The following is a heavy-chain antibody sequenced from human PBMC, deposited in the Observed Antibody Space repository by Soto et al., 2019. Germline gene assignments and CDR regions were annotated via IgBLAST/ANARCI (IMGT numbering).Heavy chain of an antibody. D-gene: IGHD5-12*01. V-gene: IGHV3-23*01. CDR3: AKDKYDYSWDKRHNFDY. CDR1: GSTLRNNA. CDR2: LSANDVGT. Sequence: GGPLGLPCKASGSTLRNNALPWAARARGKGLEWVSLLSANDVGTTYAEPLKRRFTISTAQDRNTVHRQRDSLAADATGIYYCAKDKYDYSWDKRHNFDYWGQGNLVTVSS. J-gene: IGHJ4*02.